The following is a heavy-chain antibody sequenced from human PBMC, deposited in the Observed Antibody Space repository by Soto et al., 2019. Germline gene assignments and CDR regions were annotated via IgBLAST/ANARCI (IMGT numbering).Heavy chain of an antibody. Sequence: QVQLQESGPGLVKPSQTLSLTCTVSGGSISSGGYYWSWIRQHPGKGLEWIGYIYYSGSTYYNPSHKSRVTISVDTSNIQFSLKLSSVTAADTAVYSCARVLAGEWELRGIGSWGQGTLVTVSS. CDR3: ARVLAGEWELRGIGS. V-gene: IGHV4-31*03. CDR2: IYYSGST. J-gene: IGHJ4*02. CDR1: GGSISSGGYY. D-gene: IGHD1-26*01.